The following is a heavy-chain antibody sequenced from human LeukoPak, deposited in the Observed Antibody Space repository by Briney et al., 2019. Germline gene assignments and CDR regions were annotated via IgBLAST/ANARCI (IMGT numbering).Heavy chain of an antibody. J-gene: IGHJ6*02. CDR2: IYYSDST. V-gene: IGHV4-61*08. D-gene: IGHD3-10*01. CDR1: GGSISSGDCY. CDR3: AGYGSKLYYYYYYGMDV. Sequence: SETLSLTCTVSGGSISSGDCYWTWIRQHPGKGLEWIGYIYYSDSTNYNPSLKSRVTISVDTSKNQFSLKLSSVTAADTAVYYCAGYGSKLYYYYYYGMDVWGQGTTVTVSS.